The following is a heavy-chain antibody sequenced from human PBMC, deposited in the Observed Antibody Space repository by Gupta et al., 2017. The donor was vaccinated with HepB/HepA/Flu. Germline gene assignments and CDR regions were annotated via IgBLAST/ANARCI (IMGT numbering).Heavy chain of an antibody. Sequence: EVQLVESGGGFIQPGGSLRLSCAASGFTVSSNYMSWVRQAPGKGLDWVSVIYSGAGTYYADSVKGRFTISRDNSKNTLYLQMNSLRAEDTAVYYCARDSSSTSCYDYWGQGTLVTVSS. V-gene: IGHV3-53*01. J-gene: IGHJ4*02. CDR2: IYSGAGT. CDR3: ARDSSSTSCYDY. D-gene: IGHD2-2*01. CDR1: GFTVSSNY.